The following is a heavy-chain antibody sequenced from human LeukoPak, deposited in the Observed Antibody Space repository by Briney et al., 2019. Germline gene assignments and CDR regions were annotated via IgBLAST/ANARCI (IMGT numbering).Heavy chain of an antibody. CDR1: GGSISSYY. CDR3: ARIVGADWFDP. CDR2: IYYSGST. Sequence: SETLSLTCTVSGGSISSYYWSWIRQPPGKGLEWIGYIYYSGSTNYNPSLKSRVTISVDTSKNQFSLKLSSVTAADTAVYYCARIVGADWFDPWGQGTLVTVSS. D-gene: IGHD1-26*01. V-gene: IGHV4-59*01. J-gene: IGHJ5*02.